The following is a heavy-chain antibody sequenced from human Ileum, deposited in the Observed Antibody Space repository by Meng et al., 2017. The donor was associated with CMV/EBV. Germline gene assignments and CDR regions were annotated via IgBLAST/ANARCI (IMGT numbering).Heavy chain of an antibody. CDR2: IIGRDGST. D-gene: IGHD2-2*01. CDR3: AKESRDCNSTSCYFDY. J-gene: IGHJ4*02. V-gene: IGHV3-23*01. Sequence: GESLKIPCDASGFTFRTYAMSWVRQAPGKGLEWGSGIIGRDGSTYYADPVKGRFTVSRDKSNDTLYLQMNSLRAEDTAVYYCAKESRDCNSTSCYFDYWGLGTLVTVSS. CDR1: GFTFRTYA.